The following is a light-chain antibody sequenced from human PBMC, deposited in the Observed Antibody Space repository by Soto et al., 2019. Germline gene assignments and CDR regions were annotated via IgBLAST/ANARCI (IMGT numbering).Light chain of an antibody. J-gene: IGKJ4*02. CDR3: QQYGSVPLT. Sequence: EIVVTQSPATLSLSPGERATLSCRASQSVSTSYLAWYQQTPGQAPRLLIYGASSRATGIPDRFSGSGSGADFPLTISSLEPEDFAVYYCQQYGSVPLTFGGGTKVEIK. CDR2: GAS. CDR1: QSVSTSY. V-gene: IGKV3-20*01.